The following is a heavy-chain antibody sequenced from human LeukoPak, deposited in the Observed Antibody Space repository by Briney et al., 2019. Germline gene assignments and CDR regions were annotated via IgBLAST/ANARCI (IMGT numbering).Heavy chain of an antibody. CDR2: MYYSGST. D-gene: IGHD6-19*01. J-gene: IGHJ5*02. Sequence: SETLSLTCTVSGGSISSTTYYWGWIRQPPGKGLEWIGSMYYSGSTYYNPSLKSRVTMSVDTSKNQFSLRLSSVTAADTAVYYCAKGAGPPWFDPWGQGTLVTVSS. CDR3: AKGAGPPWFDP. V-gene: IGHV4-39*01. CDR1: GGSISSTTYY.